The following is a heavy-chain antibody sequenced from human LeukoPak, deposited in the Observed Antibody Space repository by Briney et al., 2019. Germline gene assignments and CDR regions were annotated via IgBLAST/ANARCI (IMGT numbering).Heavy chain of an antibody. CDR3: ARPYGDYLYYFDY. V-gene: IGHV4-39*01. D-gene: IGHD4-17*01. CDR1: GGSISSNSYY. CDR2: IYYSGST. Sequence: SETLSLTCTVSGGSISSNSYYWGWIRQPPGKGLEWIGSIYYSGSTYYNPSLKSRVTISVDTSKNQFSLKLSSVTAADTAVYYCARPYGDYLYYFDYWGQGTLVTVSS. J-gene: IGHJ4*02.